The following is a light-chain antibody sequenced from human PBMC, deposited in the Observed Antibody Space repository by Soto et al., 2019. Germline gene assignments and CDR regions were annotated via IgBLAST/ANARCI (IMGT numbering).Light chain of an antibody. CDR2: DVT. CDR1: INDVGGYNY. V-gene: IGLV2-14*01. CDR3: SSYTTSSSYV. Sequence: QSVLTQPASVSGSPGQSITISCTGTINDVGGYNYVSWYQQHPGKAPKLMIYDVTSRPSGVSYRFSGSKSGNTASLTISGLQAEDEADYYCSSYTTSSSYVFGTGTKVTVL. J-gene: IGLJ1*01.